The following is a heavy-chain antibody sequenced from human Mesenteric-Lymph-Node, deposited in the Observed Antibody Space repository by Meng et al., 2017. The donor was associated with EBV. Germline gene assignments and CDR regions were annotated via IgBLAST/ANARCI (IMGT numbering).Heavy chain of an antibody. CDR2: IYHTGST. D-gene: IGHD4-17*01. J-gene: IGHJ5*02. Sequence: QLQLRGSGSGLVKPSQTLSLTCAVSGGSVSSGGHSWSWIRQPPGKGLEWIGYIYHTGSTYYNPSLKSRVTISIDTSKNQFSLKLSSVTAADTAVYFCARGFGDNNNWFGPWGQGTLVTVSS. CDR3: ARGFGDNNNWFGP. CDR1: GGSVSSGGHS. V-gene: IGHV4-30-2*01.